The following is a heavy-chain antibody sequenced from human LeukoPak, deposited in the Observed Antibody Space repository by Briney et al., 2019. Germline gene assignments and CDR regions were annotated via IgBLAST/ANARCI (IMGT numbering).Heavy chain of an antibody. CDR1: GYSISSGSYY. J-gene: IGHJ4*02. CDR2: IYTSGST. Sequence: SETLSLTCTVSGYSISSGSYYWSWIRQPAGKGLEWIGRIYTSGSTNYNPSLKSRVTISVDTSKNQFSLKLSSVTAADTAVYYCAKGTYYFDYWGQGALVTVSS. CDR3: AKGTYYFDY. V-gene: IGHV4-61*02.